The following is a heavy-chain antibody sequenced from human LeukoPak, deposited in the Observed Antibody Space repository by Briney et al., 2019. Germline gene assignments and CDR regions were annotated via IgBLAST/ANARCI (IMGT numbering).Heavy chain of an antibody. CDR3: ARDLEWLYPGGAFDI. V-gene: IGHV1-18*01. J-gene: IGHJ3*02. CDR1: GYTFTNYG. Sequence: ASVKVSCKASGYTFTNYGIAWVRQAPGQGLEWMGWSSGYNGNTNYAQKLQGRVTMTTDTSTSTAYMELRSLRSDDTAVYYCARDLEWLYPGGAFDIWGQGTMVTVSS. CDR2: SSGYNGNT. D-gene: IGHD3-3*01.